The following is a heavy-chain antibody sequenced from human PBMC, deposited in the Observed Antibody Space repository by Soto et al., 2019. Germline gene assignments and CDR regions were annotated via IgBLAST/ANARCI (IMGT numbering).Heavy chain of an antibody. CDR1: GFTFINYA. Sequence: EVQLVESGGGSVQPGGSLRLSCAASGFTFINYAMNWVRQAPGKGLEWVSSISGGGDAAFFPDSVRGRFTISRDNSKNTVTLQMNSLGVDDTAVYYCARKILGSTTRPNYWYFDLWGRGTLVTVSS. V-gene: IGHV3-23*04. CDR3: ARKILGSTTRPNYWYFDL. CDR2: ISGGGDAA. D-gene: IGHD7-27*01. J-gene: IGHJ2*01.